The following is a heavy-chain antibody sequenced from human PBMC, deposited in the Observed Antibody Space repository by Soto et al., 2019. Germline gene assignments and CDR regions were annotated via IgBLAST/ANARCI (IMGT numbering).Heavy chain of an antibody. CDR1: GVSVTSGRRY. CDR2: IHDSGST. CDR3: AHGWDAGY. V-gene: IGHV4-61*01. J-gene: IGHJ4*02. Sequence: QVQLQESGPGLVKPSETLSLTCTVSGVSVTSGRRYWSWIRQPPGKGLEWIGYIHDSGSTNYNSPLKRRVTISADPSRNQFFLKVYSVTAADTAVYYCAHGWDAGYWGQGTLVTVSS. D-gene: IGHD6-19*01.